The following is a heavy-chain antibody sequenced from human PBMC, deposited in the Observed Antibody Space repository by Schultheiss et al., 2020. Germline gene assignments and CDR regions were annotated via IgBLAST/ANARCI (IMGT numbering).Heavy chain of an antibody. CDR2: IYYSGST. V-gene: IGHV4-59*08. D-gene: IGHD5-24*01. CDR1: GGSFSGYY. J-gene: IGHJ4*02. CDR3: ARHSSMEMATITFDY. Sequence: SETLSLTCAVYGGSFSGYYWSWIRQPPGKGLEWIGSIYYSGSTYYNPSLKSRVTISVDTSKNQFSLKLSSVTAADTAVYYCARHSSMEMATITFDYWGQGTLGTVSS.